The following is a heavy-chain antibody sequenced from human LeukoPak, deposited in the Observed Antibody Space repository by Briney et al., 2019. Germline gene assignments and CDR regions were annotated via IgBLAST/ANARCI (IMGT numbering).Heavy chain of an antibody. CDR1: GFTFSSYA. J-gene: IGHJ5*02. CDR2: ISSTGGST. Sequence: GGSLRLSCAASGFTFSSYAMSWVREAPGKGLEWVSGISSTGGSTYYADSVKGRFTISRDNSKNTLYLQMNSLTAEDTAVYYCARGYSSLDPWGQGTLVTVSS. CDR3: ARGYSSLDP. V-gene: IGHV3-23*01. D-gene: IGHD6-19*01.